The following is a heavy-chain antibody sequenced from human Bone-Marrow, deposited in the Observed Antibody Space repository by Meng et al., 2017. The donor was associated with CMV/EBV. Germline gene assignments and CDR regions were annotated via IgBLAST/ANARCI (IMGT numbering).Heavy chain of an antibody. D-gene: IGHD4-11*01. CDR2: IKQDGSEK. V-gene: IGHV3-7*01. Sequence: GGSLRLSCAASGFTFSSYWMSWVRQAPGKGLEWVANIKQDGSEKYYVDSVKGLFTISRDNAKNSLYLQMNSLRAEDTAVYYCARDSDYSNYNWFDPWGQGTLVTVSS. CDR3: ARDSDYSNYNWFDP. CDR1: GFTFSSYW. J-gene: IGHJ5*02.